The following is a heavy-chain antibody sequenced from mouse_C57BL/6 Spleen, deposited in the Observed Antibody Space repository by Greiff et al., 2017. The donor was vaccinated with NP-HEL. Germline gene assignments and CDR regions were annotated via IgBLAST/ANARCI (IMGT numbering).Heavy chain of an antibody. V-gene: IGHV14-4*01. Sequence: VQLQQSGAELVRPGASVKLSCTASGFNIKDDYMHWVKQRPEQGLEWIGWIDPENGDTEYASKFQGKATITADTSSNTAYLQLSSLTSEDTAVYYCTRPWYFDVWGTGTTVTVSS. CDR1: GFNIKDDY. J-gene: IGHJ1*03. CDR2: IDPENGDT. CDR3: TRPWYFDV.